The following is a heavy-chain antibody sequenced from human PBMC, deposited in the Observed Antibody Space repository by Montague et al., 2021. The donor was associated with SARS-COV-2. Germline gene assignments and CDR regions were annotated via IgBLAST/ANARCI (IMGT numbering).Heavy chain of an antibody. D-gene: IGHD2-8*01. J-gene: IGHJ2*01. CDR3: ARSQWHNWYFDL. CDR2: IYYDGSS. CDR1: GGSINHY. V-gene: IGHV4-59*11. Sequence: SETLSLTCTVSGGSINHYWSWIRQPPGKGLEWIGYIYYDGSSNYXPSLRSRVTISMQTSRNQVSLRLSSVTAADTALYYCARSQWHNWYFDLGGRGTLVTVSS.